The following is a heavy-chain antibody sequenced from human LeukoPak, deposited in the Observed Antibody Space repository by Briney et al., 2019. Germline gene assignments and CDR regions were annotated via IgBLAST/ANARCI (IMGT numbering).Heavy chain of an antibody. V-gene: IGHV1-2*02. Sequence: GASVKVSCKASGYTFTGYYMHWVRQAPGQGLEWMGWINPNRGGTNYAQKFQGRVTMTRDTSISTAYMELSRLRSDDTAVYYCAREQDVAVAGFDYWGQGTLVTVSS. CDR2: INPNRGGT. CDR3: AREQDVAVAGFDY. J-gene: IGHJ4*02. CDR1: GYTFTGYY. D-gene: IGHD6-19*01.